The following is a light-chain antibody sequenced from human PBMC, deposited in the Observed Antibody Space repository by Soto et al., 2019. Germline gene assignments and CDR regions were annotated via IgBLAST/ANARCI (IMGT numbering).Light chain of an antibody. CDR3: QHYNNWPPIT. J-gene: IGKJ3*01. CDR2: GAS. CDR1: QSVSSN. V-gene: IGKV3-15*01. Sequence: EIVMTQSPATLSVSPGERATLSCRASQSVSSNLAWYQQKRGQAPRLLIYGASTRATGIPARFSGSGSGTEFTLTISSLQSEDFAVYYCQHYNNWPPITFGPGTKVDIK.